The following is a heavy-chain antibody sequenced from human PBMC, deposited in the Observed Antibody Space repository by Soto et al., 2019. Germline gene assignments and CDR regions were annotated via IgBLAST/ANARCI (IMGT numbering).Heavy chain of an antibody. J-gene: IGHJ4*02. V-gene: IGHV3-23*01. CDR1: GFTFSSFA. D-gene: IGHD3-10*01. CDR3: AKLGTRGVFDS. Sequence: EVQLLESGGGLVQPGGSLRLSCAASGFTFSSFAMSWVRQAPGKGLEWLAGITFRGDYTYYADSVKGRFTLSRDNSRNRLDLEMNSLQVEDTARYYCAKLGTRGVFDSWGQGTLLTVSS. CDR2: ITFRGDYT.